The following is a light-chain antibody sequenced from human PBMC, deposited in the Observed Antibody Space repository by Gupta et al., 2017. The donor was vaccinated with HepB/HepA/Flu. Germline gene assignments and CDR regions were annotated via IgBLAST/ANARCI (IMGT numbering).Light chain of an antibody. CDR1: QDIRNY. J-gene: IGKJ2*02. V-gene: IGKV1-33*01. CDR3: QQDNNLPCT. CDR2: DGC. Sequence: DIQLTQSPSSLSASVGDRVTITCQASQDIRNYLHSYQQKPGKAPNLLIYDGCNLGTGGPARLSGSGSGTDFTFTISSLQPEDLATYYCQQDNNLPCTFGQGTKLDIK.